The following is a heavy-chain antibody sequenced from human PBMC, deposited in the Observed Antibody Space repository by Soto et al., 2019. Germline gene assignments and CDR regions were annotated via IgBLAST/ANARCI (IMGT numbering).Heavy chain of an antibody. CDR3: ARYKSNYYYGMDV. CDR1: GGSICSYY. Sequence: PSETLSLTCTVSGGSICSYYRSWIRQPPGKGLEWIGYIYYSGITNYNPSLKSRVTKSVDTSKNQFSLKLSSVTAADTAVYYCARYKSNYYYGMDVWGQGTTVTVS. V-gene: IGHV4-59*01. D-gene: IGHD1-20*01. J-gene: IGHJ6*02. CDR2: IYYSGIT.